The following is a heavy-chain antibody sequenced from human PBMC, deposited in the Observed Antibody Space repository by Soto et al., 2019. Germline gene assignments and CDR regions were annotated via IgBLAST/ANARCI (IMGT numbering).Heavy chain of an antibody. V-gene: IGHV3-66*01. Sequence: ESGGGLVQPGGSLRLSCAASGFTVSSNYMSWVRQAPGKGLEWVSVIYSGGSTYYADSVKGRFTISRDNSKNTLYLQMNSLRAEDTAVYYCASSGRTTMWVAALYIYYYYMDVWGKGTTVTVSS. CDR3: ASSGRTTMWVAALYIYYYYMDV. CDR1: GFTVSSNY. D-gene: IGHD6-13*01. J-gene: IGHJ6*03. CDR2: IYSGGST.